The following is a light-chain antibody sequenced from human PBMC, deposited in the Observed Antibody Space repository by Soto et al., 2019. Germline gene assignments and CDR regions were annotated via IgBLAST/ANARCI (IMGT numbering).Light chain of an antibody. J-gene: IGLJ3*02. V-gene: IGLV2-8*01. Sequence: QSVLTQPPSASGSPGQSVTISCTGTSSDVGGYNYVSWYQQHPGKAPKLMIYEVSKRPSGVPDRFSGSKSGNTASLTVSGLQAEDEADYYCAGWDDTLDAQVFGGGTKLTVL. CDR1: SSDVGGYNY. CDR2: EVS. CDR3: AGWDDTLDAQV.